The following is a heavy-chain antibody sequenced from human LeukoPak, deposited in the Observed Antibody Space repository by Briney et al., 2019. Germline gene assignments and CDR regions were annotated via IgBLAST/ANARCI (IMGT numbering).Heavy chain of an antibody. V-gene: IGHV1-69-2*01. CDR3: ATGLMITFGEHQIGY. Sequence: ASVKISCKVSGYTFTDYYMHWVQQAPGKGLEWMGLVDPEDGETIYAEKFQGRVTITADTSTDTAYMELSSLRSGDTAVYYCATGLMITFGEHQIGYWGQGTLVTVSS. CDR2: VDPEDGET. CDR1: GYTFTDYY. D-gene: IGHD3-16*01. J-gene: IGHJ4*02.